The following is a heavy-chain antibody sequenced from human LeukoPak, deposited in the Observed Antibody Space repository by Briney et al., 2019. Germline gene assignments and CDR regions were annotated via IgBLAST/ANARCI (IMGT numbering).Heavy chain of an antibody. D-gene: IGHD4-17*01. J-gene: IGHJ4*02. CDR3: ARYGDRDY. CDR1: GGSISSSSYY. V-gene: IGHV4-39*01. Sequence: PSETLSLTCTVSGGSISSSSYYWAWIRQPPGKGLEWIASIYYSGSTYYNPSLKSRVTISVDTSKNQFSLKLSSVTAADTAVYYCARYGDRDYWGQGTLVTVSS. CDR2: IYYSGST.